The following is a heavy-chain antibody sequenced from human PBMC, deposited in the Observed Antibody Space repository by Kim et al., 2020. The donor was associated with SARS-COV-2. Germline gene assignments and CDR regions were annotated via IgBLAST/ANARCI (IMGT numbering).Heavy chain of an antibody. CDR2: IYYSGST. D-gene: IGHD6-13*01. CDR3: ARGVAAVSY. J-gene: IGHJ4*02. CDR1: GGSISSYY. V-gene: IGHV4-59*01. Sequence: SETLSLTCTVSGGSISSYYWSWIRQPPGKGLEWIGYIYYSGSTNYNPSLKSRVTISVDTSKNQFSLKLSSVTAADTAVYYCARGVAAVSYWGQGTLVTVSS.